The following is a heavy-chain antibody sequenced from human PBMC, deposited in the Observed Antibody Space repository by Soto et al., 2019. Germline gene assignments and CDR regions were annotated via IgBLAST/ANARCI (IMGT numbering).Heavy chain of an antibody. V-gene: IGHV3-30*18. CDR2: ISYDGSNK. CDR1: GFTFSSYG. D-gene: IGHD2-2*02. J-gene: IGHJ6*02. Sequence: QVQLVESGGGVVQPGRSLRLSCAASGFTFSSYGMHWVRQAPGKGLEWGAVISYDGSNKYYADSVKGRFTISRDNSKNTLYLQMNSLRAEDTAVYYCAKDTSRSCSSTSCYTGYYYYYGMDVWGQGTTVTVSS. CDR3: AKDTSRSCSSTSCYTGYYYYYGMDV.